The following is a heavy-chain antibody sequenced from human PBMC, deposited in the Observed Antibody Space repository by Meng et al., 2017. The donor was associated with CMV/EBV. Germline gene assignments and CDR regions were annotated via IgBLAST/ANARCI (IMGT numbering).Heavy chain of an antibody. D-gene: IGHD3-3*01. V-gene: IGHV1-2*02. CDR3: ARGNNWDRLLDF. CDR1: GYTFTGYY. Sequence: ASVKVFCNASGYTFTGYYIHWVRQAPGHGLEWMGWITPMSGGTNYAQNFKDRVTMTRDTSTNTAYMELSRVRSDDTAVYYCARGNNWDRLLDFWGQGTLVTVSS. CDR2: ITPMSGGT. J-gene: IGHJ4*02.